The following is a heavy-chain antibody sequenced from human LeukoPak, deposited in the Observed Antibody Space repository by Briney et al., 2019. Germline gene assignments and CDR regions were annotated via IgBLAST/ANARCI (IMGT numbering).Heavy chain of an antibody. D-gene: IGHD3-3*01. CDR2: SNPNSGGT. J-gene: IGHJ3*02. CDR3: ARDPDYDFGSGYSDSFDI. V-gene: IGHV1-2*02. Sequence: ASVKVSCQGSVYTFTGYYIHWVRQAPGQGGECVGWSNPNSGGTNYAQKFQGRVTMTRDTSISTAYMELSRLRSDDTAVYYCARDPDYDFGSGYSDSFDIWGQGTMVTVSS. CDR1: VYTFTGYY.